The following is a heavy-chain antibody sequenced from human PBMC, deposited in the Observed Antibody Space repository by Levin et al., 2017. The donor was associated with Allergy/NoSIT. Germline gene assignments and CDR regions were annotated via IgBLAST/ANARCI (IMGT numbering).Heavy chain of an antibody. J-gene: IGHJ4*02. D-gene: IGHD3-22*01. CDR1: GFTFSSYS. CDR3: ARDNQAWLLPDY. CDR2: ISSSSSYI. V-gene: IGHV3-21*01. Sequence: GGSLRLSCAASGFTFSSYSMNWVRQAPGKGLEWVSSISSSSSYIYYADSVKGRFTISRDNAKNSLYLQMNSLRAEDTAVYYCARDNQAWLLPDYWGQGTLVTVSS.